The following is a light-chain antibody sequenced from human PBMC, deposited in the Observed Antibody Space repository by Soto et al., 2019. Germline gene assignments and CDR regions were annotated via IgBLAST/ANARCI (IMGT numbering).Light chain of an antibody. CDR2: EVV. CDR3: TSYTSSSPLV. CDR1: SSAVGGYNY. J-gene: IGLJ1*01. V-gene: IGLV2-14*01. Sequence: QSALTQPASVSGSPGRWITFSATGTSSAVGGYNYVSWYQHHPGKAPKLMIYEVVNRPSGVSNRFSGSKSGITASLTISGLQAEDEADYYCTSYTSSSPLVFGTGTKLTVL.